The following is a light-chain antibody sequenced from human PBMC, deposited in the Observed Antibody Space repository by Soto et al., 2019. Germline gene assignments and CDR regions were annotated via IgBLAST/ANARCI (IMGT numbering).Light chain of an antibody. CDR1: SSSIGANH. CDR2: SDH. CDR3: SASDDSLNGPV. V-gene: IGLV1-44*01. J-gene: IGLJ1*01. Sequence: QSVLTQPPSASGTPGQRVTISCSGSSSSIGANHVDWYQKYPGTAPTVLIYSDHQRRSWVPARLSGSKSGTSASLAITGLQSEEEAEYYCSASDDSLNGPVFGSGTKLTVL.